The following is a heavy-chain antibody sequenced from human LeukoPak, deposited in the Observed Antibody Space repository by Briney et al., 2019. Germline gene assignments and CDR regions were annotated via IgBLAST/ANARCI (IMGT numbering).Heavy chain of an antibody. D-gene: IGHD6-19*01. CDR3: ARERAVAGRGDFDY. J-gene: IGHJ4*02. Sequence: GGSPRLSCAASGFTFSSYEMKWVRQAPGKGLEWVSYISSSGSTIYYADSVNGRFTISRDNAQNSLSLQMNSLRAEDTAVYYCARERAVAGRGDFDYWGQGTLVTVSS. CDR2: ISSSGSTI. V-gene: IGHV3-48*03. CDR1: GFTFSSYE.